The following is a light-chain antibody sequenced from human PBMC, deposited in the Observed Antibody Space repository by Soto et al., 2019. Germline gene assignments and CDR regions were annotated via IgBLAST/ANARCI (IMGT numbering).Light chain of an antibody. CDR1: QIVSNNY. Sequence: DIVLTQSPGTLSLSPGERATLSCRASQIVSNNYLAWYQQKPGQAPRLLIYDASNRASGIPARFTGSGSGTDFNLTISTLEPEDFAVYYCQQRQYWPPITFGQGTRLEIK. CDR2: DAS. CDR3: QQRQYWPPIT. J-gene: IGKJ5*01. V-gene: IGKV3-11*01.